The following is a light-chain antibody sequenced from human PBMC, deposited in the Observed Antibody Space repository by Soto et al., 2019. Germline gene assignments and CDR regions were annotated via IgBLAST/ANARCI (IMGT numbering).Light chain of an antibody. CDR2: DVN. Sequence: QSALTQPPSASGSPGQSVTISCTGTSSDDGGYNFVSWYQQHPGKAPKLMIYDVNKRPSGVPDRFSGSKSANTASLTVSGLQAEDEADYYCSSHAGDNNPFVFGTGTKLTVL. J-gene: IGLJ1*01. V-gene: IGLV2-8*01. CDR1: SSDDGGYNF. CDR3: SSHAGDNNPFV.